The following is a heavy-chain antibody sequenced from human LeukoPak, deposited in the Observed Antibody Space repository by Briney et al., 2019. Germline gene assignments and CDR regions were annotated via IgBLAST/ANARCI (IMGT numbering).Heavy chain of an antibody. CDR3: ARDAGHQLSRRNYYAMDV. CDR1: GGSISSDSYH. V-gene: IGHV4-39*07. D-gene: IGHD1-1*01. J-gene: IGHJ6*02. Sequence: PSETLSLTCTVSGGSISSDSYHWGWIRQPPGKGLEWIGSIYYSGDTNYNPSLKSRVTMSVVTSKNQFSLKLSSVTAADTAVYYCARDAGHQLSRRNYYAMDVWGQGTTVTVSS. CDR2: IYYSGDT.